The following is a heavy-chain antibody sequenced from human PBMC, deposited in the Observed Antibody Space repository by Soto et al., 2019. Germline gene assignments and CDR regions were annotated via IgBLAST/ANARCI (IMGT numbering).Heavy chain of an antibody. J-gene: IGHJ4*02. CDR2: IWYDGSNK. CDR1: GFTFSSYG. V-gene: IGHV3-33*01. CDR3: ARDPDVDTAMVSVPPDY. Sequence: GGSLRLSCAASGFTFSSYGMHWVRQAPGKGLEWVAVIWYDGSNKYYADSVKGRFTISRDNSKNTLYLQMNSLRAEDTAVYYCARDPDVDTAMVSVPPDYWGQGTLVTVSS. D-gene: IGHD5-18*01.